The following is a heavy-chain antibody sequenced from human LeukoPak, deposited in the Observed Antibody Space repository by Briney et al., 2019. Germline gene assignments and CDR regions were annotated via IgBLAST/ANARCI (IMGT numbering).Heavy chain of an antibody. CDR1: GGSLSGYY. V-gene: IGHV4-34*01. D-gene: IGHD4-17*01. Sequence: PSETLSLTCAVYGGSLSGYYWSWIRQPPGKGLEWIGEINHSGSTYYNPSLKSRVTISVDTSKNQFSLKLSSVTAADTAVYYCARGDYVNWFDPWGQGTLVTVSS. CDR3: ARGDYVNWFDP. J-gene: IGHJ5*02. CDR2: INHSGST.